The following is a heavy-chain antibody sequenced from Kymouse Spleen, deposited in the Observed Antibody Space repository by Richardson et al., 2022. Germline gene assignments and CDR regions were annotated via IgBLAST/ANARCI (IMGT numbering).Heavy chain of an antibody. V-gene: IGHV3-30*18. CDR1: GFTFSSYG. D-gene: IGHD3-9*01. CDR3: AKDEYYDILTGYAFDI. Sequence: QVQLVESGGGVVQPGRSLRLSCAASGFTFSSYGMHWVRQAPGKGLEWVAVISYDGSNKYYADSVKGRFTISRDNSKNTLYLQMNSLRAEDTAVYYCAKDEYYDILTGYAFDIWGQGTMVTVSS. CDR2: ISYDGSNK. J-gene: IGHJ3*02.